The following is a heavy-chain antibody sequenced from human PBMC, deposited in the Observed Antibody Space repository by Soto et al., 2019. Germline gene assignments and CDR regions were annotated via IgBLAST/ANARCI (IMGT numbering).Heavy chain of an antibody. Sequence: GGSLRLSCAASGFTFSSYAMSWVRQAPGKGLEWVSSISSSSSYIYYADSVKGRFTISRDNAKNSLHLQMNSLRAEDTAVYYCAMLLFNYYDSSGYYPSRLDYWGQGTLVTVSS. CDR3: AMLLFNYYDSSGYYPSRLDY. CDR1: GFTFSSYA. CDR2: ISSSSSYI. V-gene: IGHV3-21*01. J-gene: IGHJ4*02. D-gene: IGHD3-22*01.